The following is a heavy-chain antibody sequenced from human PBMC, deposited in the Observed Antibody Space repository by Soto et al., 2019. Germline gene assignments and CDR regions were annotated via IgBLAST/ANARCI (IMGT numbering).Heavy chain of an antibody. CDR3: ARESGNYFDD. CDR2: IIPIFGTT. V-gene: IGHV1-69*06. Sequence: QVQLVQSGAEVKKPGSSLKVSCKASGGTFISHAISWLRQAPGQGLEWVGGIIPIFGTTNYAQKFQGRVTRTADKSTSTVYMELSSLRSDDTAVYYCARESGNYFDDWGQGTLVTVSS. D-gene: IGHD3-10*01. CDR1: GGTFISHA. J-gene: IGHJ4*02.